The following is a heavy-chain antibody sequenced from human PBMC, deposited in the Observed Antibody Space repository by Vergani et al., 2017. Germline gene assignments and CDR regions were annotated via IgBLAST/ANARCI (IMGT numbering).Heavy chain of an antibody. CDR1: GYSFTSYW. V-gene: IGHV5-51*01. J-gene: IGHJ6*02. CDR3: ARHSGEYQLPRARYYYGMDV. Sequence: EVQLVQSGAEVKKPGESLKISCKGSGYSFTSYWIGWVRQMPGKGLEWMGIIYPGDSDTRYSPAFQGQVTISADKSISTAYLQWSSLKASDTAMYYCARHSGEYQLPRARYYYGMDVWGQGTTVTVSS. D-gene: IGHD2-2*01. CDR2: IYPGDSDT.